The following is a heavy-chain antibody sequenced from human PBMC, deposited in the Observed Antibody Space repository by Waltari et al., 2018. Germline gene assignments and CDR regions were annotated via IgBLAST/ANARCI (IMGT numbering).Heavy chain of an antibody. J-gene: IGHJ4*02. Sequence: EVQLVESGGGLVQPGGSLRLSCAASGFTFNTYWMKWIRQAPGKGLEWVANINPDGSQKFYVDSVKGFTVSRDNAQNSLYLQMNNLRAEDTAVYYCTTLARGESGDYWGQGTLVTVSS. CDR2: INPDGSQK. CDR3: TTLARGESGDY. V-gene: IGHV3-7*01. D-gene: IGHD3-10*01. CDR1: GFTFNTYW.